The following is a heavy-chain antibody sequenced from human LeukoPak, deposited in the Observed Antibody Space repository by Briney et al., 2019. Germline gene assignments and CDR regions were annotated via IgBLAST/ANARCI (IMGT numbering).Heavy chain of an antibody. CDR2: VDYTGIT. CDR3: ARGTAMESGGGY. J-gene: IGHJ4*02. CDR1: GGSISSSGYY. D-gene: IGHD5-18*01. V-gene: IGHV4-39*07. Sequence: SETLSLTCTVSGGSISSSGYYWGWIRQPPGKGLEWIGSVDYTGITSHSPSLKSRVTISVDTSKNQFSLKLSSVTAADTAVYYCARGTAMESGGGYWGQGTLVTVSS.